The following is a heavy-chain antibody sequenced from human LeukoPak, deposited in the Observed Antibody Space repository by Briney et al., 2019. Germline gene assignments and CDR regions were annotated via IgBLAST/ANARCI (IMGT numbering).Heavy chain of an antibody. J-gene: IGHJ6*02. CDR2: ISGDGSLT. Sequence: GGPLRLSCAASGFTFSTHWMYWVRQAPGKEFVWVSRISGDGSLTSYADSVRGRFTISRDNAKETLYLQMTSLRVEDTAVYSCASLLTPYHGSGGGGMDVWGQGTTVTVSS. V-gene: IGHV3-74*01. D-gene: IGHD3-10*01. CDR1: GFTFSTHW. CDR3: ASLLTPYHGSGGGGMDV.